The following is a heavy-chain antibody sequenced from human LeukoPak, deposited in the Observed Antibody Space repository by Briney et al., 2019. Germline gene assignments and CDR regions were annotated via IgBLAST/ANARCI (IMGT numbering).Heavy chain of an antibody. J-gene: IGHJ4*02. CDR3: ARSSAGVPFDY. CDR2: ISYSGTT. Sequence: SSETLSLTCTVSGGSISTGSYYWGWVRQTPGKGLEYIGSISYSGTTYYNPSLKSRVTISVDTSKNHFSLNLSSVSAADTAVYYCARSSAGVPFDYWGQGTLVTVSS. V-gene: IGHV4-39*02. CDR1: GGSISTGSYY. D-gene: IGHD6-13*01.